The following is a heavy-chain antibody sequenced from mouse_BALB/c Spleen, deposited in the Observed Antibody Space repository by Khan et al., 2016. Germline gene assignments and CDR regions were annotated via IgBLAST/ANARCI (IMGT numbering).Heavy chain of an antibody. CDR3: ARSKLDGYYGFAY. CDR1: GYTFTTAG. V-gene: IGHV9-4*02. J-gene: IGHJ3*01. Sequence: QIQLVQSGPELKKPGETVRISCKATGYTFTTAGMQWVQKMPGKGLKWIGWINTHSGVPKYAEDFKGRFAFSLETSASTAYLQISNLKNEDTATYFCARSKLDGYYGFAYWGQGTLVTVSA. D-gene: IGHD2-3*01. CDR2: INTHSGVP.